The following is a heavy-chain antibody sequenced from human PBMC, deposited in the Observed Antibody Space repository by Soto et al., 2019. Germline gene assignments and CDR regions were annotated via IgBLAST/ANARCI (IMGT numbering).Heavy chain of an antibody. J-gene: IGHJ5*02. CDR3: AKASHSSSWYSNWFDP. CDR2: LSGSGGST. V-gene: IGHV3-23*01. D-gene: IGHD6-13*01. Sequence: EVQLLESGGGLVQPGGSLKLSCAASGVTFSSYAMRWVRQAPGKGLEWVSALSGSGGSTYYADSVKGRFTISRDNSKNTLYLQMNSLRAEDTAVYYCAKASHSSSWYSNWFDPWGQGTLVTVSS. CDR1: GVTFSSYA.